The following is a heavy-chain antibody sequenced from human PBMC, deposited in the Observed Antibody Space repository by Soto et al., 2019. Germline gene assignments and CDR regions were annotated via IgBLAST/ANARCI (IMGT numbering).Heavy chain of an antibody. CDR1: GVSIIDTSYY. CDR2: IYYNGNT. CDR3: ARARLRAVYAFDF. Sequence: SETLSLTCNVSGVSIIDTSYYWGWIRQHPGKGLEWIGYIYYNGNTYFSPSLKSRLTISIDTSKNQFSLKLSSVTAADTAMYYCARARLRAVYAFDFWAKGQWSPSPQ. D-gene: IGHD4-17*01. V-gene: IGHV4-31*03. J-gene: IGHJ3*01.